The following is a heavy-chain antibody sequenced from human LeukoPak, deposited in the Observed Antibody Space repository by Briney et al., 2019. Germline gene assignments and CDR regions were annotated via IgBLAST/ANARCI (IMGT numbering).Heavy chain of an antibody. CDR3: AKDSRFLEWLVDY. CDR2: IWYDGSNK. J-gene: IGHJ4*02. CDR1: GFTFSSYG. V-gene: IGHV3-33*06. D-gene: IGHD3-3*01. Sequence: RGSLRLSCAASGFTFSSYGMHWVRQAPGKGLEWVAVIWYDGSNKYYADSVKGRFTISRDNSKNTLYLQMNSLRAEDTAVYYCAKDSRFLEWLVDYWGQGTLVTVSS.